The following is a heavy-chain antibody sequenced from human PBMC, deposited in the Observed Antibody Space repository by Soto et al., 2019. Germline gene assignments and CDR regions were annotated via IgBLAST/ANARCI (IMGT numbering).Heavy chain of an antibody. CDR1: GYIFTAYS. V-gene: IGHV1-46*01. J-gene: IGHJ4*02. D-gene: IGHD2-2*01. CDR2: VNPSGGST. CDR3: AIYHLELFRFDY. Sequence: ASVKVSCKASGYIFTAYSMHWVRQAPGQGLEWMGVVNPSGGSTNYAQQFQGRVTMTTDTSTSTAYMELRSLRSDDTAMYFCAIYHLELFRFDYWGQGTLVTAPQ.